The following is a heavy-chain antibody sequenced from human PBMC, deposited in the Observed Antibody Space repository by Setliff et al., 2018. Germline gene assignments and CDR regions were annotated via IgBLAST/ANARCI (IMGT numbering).Heavy chain of an antibody. CDR3: TTVAIQIWSASGAFDI. CDR2: IRQDGFEK. V-gene: IGHV3-7*03. D-gene: IGHD5-18*01. J-gene: IGHJ3*02. Sequence: GESLKISCAASGFMFRGYLMAWVRQAPGKGLEWVASIRQDGFEKHYVDSVKGRFTISRDNGEDSMYLQMSSLRAEDTAVYYCTTVAIQIWSASGAFDIWGRGVLVTVSS. CDR1: GFMFRGYL.